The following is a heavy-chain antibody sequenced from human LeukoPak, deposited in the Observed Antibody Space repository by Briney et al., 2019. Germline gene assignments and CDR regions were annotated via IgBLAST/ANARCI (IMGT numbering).Heavy chain of an antibody. J-gene: IGHJ4*02. CDR3: AREPSDSGYTYYFDY. CDR2: ISYDGSNK. CDR1: GFTFSSYA. Sequence: GGSLRLSCAASGFTFSSYAMHWVRQAPGKGREGVAVISYDGSNKYYADSVKGRFTISRDNSKNTLYLQMNSLRAEDTAVYYCAREPSDSGYTYYFDYWGQGTLVTVSS. D-gene: IGHD3-9*01. V-gene: IGHV3-30-3*01.